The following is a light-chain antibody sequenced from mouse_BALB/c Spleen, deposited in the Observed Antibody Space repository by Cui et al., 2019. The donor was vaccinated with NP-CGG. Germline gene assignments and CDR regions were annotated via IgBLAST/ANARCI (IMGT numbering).Light chain of an antibody. J-gene: IGLJ1*01. CDR1: IGAVTTSNY. CDR2: GTN. CDR3: ALWYSNHWV. V-gene: IGLV1*01. Sequence: QAVVTQEPAPTTSPGETVTLTCRSSIGAVTTSNYANWVQEKSDHLFTGLIGGTNNRVPGVPARFSGSLIGDKAALTITGAQTEDEAIYFCALWYSNHWVFGGGTKLTVL.